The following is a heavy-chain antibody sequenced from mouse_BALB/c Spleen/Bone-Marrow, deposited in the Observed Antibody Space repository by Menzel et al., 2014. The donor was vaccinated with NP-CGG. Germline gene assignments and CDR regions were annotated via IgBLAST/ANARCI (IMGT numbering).Heavy chain of an antibody. CDR3: TRRPLQANSYFDC. V-gene: IGHV5-6*02. J-gene: IGHJ2*01. CDR1: GFTFSSYG. CDR2: ISSGGSST. D-gene: IGHD3-2*02. Sequence: EVKLQESGGDLVKPGGSLKLSCVASGFTFSSYGMSWVRQTPDKRLEWVATISSGGSSTYYPASVKGRFTISRDNAKSTLYLQMSSLNSEDTAMYYCTRRPLQANSYFDCWGQGTTLTASS.